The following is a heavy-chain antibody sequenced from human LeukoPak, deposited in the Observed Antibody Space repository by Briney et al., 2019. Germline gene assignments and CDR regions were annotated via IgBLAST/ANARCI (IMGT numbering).Heavy chain of an antibody. CDR1: GYTFTGYY. D-gene: IGHD3-10*01. J-gene: IGHJ5*02. Sequence: ASVKVSCKASGYTFTGYYMHWVRQAPGQGLEWMGWINPNSGGTNYAQKFQDRVTMTRDTSISTAYMELSRLRSDDTAVYYCARESSAPYGSGSVINWFDPWGQGILVTVSS. V-gene: IGHV1-2*02. CDR2: INPNSGGT. CDR3: ARESSAPYGSGSVINWFDP.